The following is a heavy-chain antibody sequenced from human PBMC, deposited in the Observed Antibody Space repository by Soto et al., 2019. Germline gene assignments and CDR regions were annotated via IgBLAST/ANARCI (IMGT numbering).Heavy chain of an antibody. Sequence: SLRRSCSAAGCTLSYSHMGWIRQAPRNGLEWLPFTSSRGTTTYYSATGNGRFTIARDHAKNSLYLQMTSLRAEATAIYYCVRDKYSTYVNYFDPWGKVTLVTVSS. CDR2: TSSRGTTT. J-gene: IGHJ5*02. V-gene: IGHV3-11*01. CDR1: GCTLSYSH. CDR3: VRDKYSTYVNYFDP. D-gene: IGHD1-7*01.